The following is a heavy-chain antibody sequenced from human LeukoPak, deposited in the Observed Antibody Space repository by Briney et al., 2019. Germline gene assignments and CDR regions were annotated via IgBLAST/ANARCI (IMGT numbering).Heavy chain of an antibody. J-gene: IGHJ6*02. CDR2: INAGNGNT. Sequence: ASVKVSCKASGYTFTSYAMHWVRQAPGQRLEWMGWINAGNGNTKYSQKFQGRVTITRDTSASTAYMVLSSLRSEDTAVYYCARGHYDFWSGYYTLYGMDVWGQGTTVTVSS. CDR3: ARGHYDFWSGYYTLYGMDV. CDR1: GYTFTSYA. D-gene: IGHD3-3*01. V-gene: IGHV1-3*01.